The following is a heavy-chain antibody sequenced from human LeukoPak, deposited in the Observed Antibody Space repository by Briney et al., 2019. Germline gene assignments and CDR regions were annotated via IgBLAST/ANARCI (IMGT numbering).Heavy chain of an antibody. D-gene: IGHD3-10*01. J-gene: IGHJ4*02. CDR3: ARPRRGPRGYYFDY. CDR1: GFTFSSYW. V-gene: IGHV3-74*01. Sequence: PGGSLRLSCAASGFTFSSYWMHWVRQAPGKGLVWVSRINSDGSSTSYADSVKGRFTISRDNAKNTLYLQMNSLRAEDTAVYYCARPRRGPRGYYFDYWGQGTLVTVSS. CDR2: INSDGSST.